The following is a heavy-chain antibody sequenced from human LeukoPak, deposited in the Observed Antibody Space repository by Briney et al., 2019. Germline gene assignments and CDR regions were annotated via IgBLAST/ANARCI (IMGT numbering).Heavy chain of an antibody. CDR3: ARESGSVNYYDSSGFDY. D-gene: IGHD3-22*01. J-gene: IGHJ4*02. Sequence: GASVKVSCKTSGYSENFYGITWVRQVAGQGLEWMGWINPNSGGTNYAQKFQGRVTMTRDTSISTAYMELSRLRSDDTAVYYCARESGSVNYYDSSGFDYWGQGTLVTVSS. CDR1: GYSENFYG. CDR2: INPNSGGT. V-gene: IGHV1-2*02.